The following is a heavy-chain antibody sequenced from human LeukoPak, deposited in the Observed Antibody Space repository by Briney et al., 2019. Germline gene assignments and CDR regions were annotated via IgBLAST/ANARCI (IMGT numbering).Heavy chain of an antibody. CDR1: GVSISSYH. CDR3: ARSADRSGYFAFFDY. D-gene: IGHD3-22*01. V-gene: IGHV4-59*01. J-gene: IGHJ4*02. CDR2: IYYSGST. Sequence: PSETLSLTCTVSGVSISSYHCSWIRQTPGKELEWIGYIYYSGSTSYNPSLKSRVTISVDTSKNQFSLKLSSVTAADTAIYYCARSADRSGYFAFFDYWGQGTLVTVSS.